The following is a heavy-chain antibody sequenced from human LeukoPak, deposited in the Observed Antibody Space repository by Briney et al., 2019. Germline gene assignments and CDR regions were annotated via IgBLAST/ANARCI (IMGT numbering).Heavy chain of an antibody. D-gene: IGHD3-22*01. Sequence: GGSLRLSCAVSGFTFSSFGIHWVRQAPGKGLEWVASLSYDGRNKYNVGSVEGRFTISRDNSRSTLYLQMNSLRAEDTAVYYCAKAGGYDRSGYYYYLDYWGKGTLVTAST. J-gene: IGHJ4*02. CDR1: GFTFSSFG. CDR2: LSYDGRNK. V-gene: IGHV3-30*18. CDR3: AKAGGYDRSGYYYYLDY.